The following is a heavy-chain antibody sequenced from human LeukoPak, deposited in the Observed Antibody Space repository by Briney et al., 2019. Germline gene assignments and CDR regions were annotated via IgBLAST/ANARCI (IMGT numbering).Heavy chain of an antibody. Sequence: SETLSLTCTVSGASFSNDYWSWVRQAPGKGLEWIGYIYHNGRTNYSPSLKSRIIMSLDTSQNQFSLKLTSVTAADTAVYYCARASEGIGYFDTWGRGSLVTVSS. CDR1: GASFSNDY. V-gene: IGHV4-59*01. CDR2: IYHNGRT. CDR3: ARASEGIGYFDT. J-gene: IGHJ4*02. D-gene: IGHD3-3*01.